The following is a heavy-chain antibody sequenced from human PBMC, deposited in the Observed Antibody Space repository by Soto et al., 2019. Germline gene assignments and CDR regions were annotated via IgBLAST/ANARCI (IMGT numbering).Heavy chain of an antibody. Sequence: GASVKVSCKASGGTFSSYAISWVRQAPGQGLEWMGGIIPIFGTANYAQKFQGRVTITADKSTSTAYMELSSLRSEDTAVYYCARGVDIVATMLLAHYYYYGMDVWGQGTTVTVSS. V-gene: IGHV1-69*06. CDR2: IIPIFGTA. J-gene: IGHJ6*02. D-gene: IGHD5-12*01. CDR3: ARGVDIVATMLLAHYYYYGMDV. CDR1: GGTFSSYA.